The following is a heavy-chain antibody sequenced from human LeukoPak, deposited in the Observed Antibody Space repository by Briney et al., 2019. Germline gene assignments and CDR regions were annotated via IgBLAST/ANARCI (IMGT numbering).Heavy chain of an antibody. V-gene: IGHV3-48*04. CDR2: ISSSSSTI. J-gene: IGHJ3*02. CDR1: GFTFSSYS. D-gene: IGHD1-7*01. Sequence: PGGPLRLSCAASGFTFSSYSMNWVRQAPGKGLEWVSYISSSSSTIYYADSVKGRFTISRDNAKNSLYLQMNSLRAEDTALYYCAKDSNWNYVEGAFDIWGQGTMVTVSS. CDR3: AKDSNWNYVEGAFDI.